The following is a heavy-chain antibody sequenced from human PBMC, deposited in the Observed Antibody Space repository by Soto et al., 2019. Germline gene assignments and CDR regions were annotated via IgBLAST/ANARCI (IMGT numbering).Heavy chain of an antibody. CDR3: AREGIAAALDY. J-gene: IGHJ4*02. Sequence: EVQLVESGGGLVKPGGSLRLSCAASGFPFSSYSMNWVRQAPGKGLVWVSSISSSSSYIYFADSVKGRFTISRDNAKNSLYLQVNSLRAEDTAVYYCAREGIAAALDYWGQGTLVTVSS. D-gene: IGHD6-13*01. CDR2: ISSSSSYI. CDR1: GFPFSSYS. V-gene: IGHV3-21*01.